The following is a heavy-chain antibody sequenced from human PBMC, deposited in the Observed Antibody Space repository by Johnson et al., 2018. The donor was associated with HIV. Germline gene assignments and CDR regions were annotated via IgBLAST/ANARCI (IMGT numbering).Heavy chain of an antibody. CDR1: GFRFDDYA. CDR3: TKDAHMVTPQRAFDI. V-gene: IGHV3-9*01. CDR2: ISWNSANI. Sequence: QLVESGGGLVQPGSSLRLSCAASGFRFDDYAMHWVRQAPGKGLEWVSGISWNSANIGSAGSVKGRFTISRDNTNNSLYLQMNSLRPEDTALYYCTKDAHMVTPQRAFDIWGQGTMVTVSS. J-gene: IGHJ3*02. D-gene: IGHD5-18*01.